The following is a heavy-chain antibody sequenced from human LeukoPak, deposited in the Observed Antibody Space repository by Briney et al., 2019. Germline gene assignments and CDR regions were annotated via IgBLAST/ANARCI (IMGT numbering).Heavy chain of an antibody. CDR3: GRSFRTADIRYYMDV. D-gene: IGHD2-2*01. J-gene: IGHJ6*03. CDR1: GGSISSHY. V-gene: IGHV4-59*11. Sequence: SETLSLTCTVSGGSISSHYWSWIRQPPGKGLEWIGYIYYSGSTNYNPSLKSRVTMSVDTSKNQFSLKLTSVTAADTAVYYCGRSFRTADIRYYMDVWGKGTTVTVSS. CDR2: IYYSGST.